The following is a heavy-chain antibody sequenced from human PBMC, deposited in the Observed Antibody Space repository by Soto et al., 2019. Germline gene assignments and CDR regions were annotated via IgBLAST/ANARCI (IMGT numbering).Heavy chain of an antibody. CDR3: ARGQEVGAHFFDS. J-gene: IGHJ4*02. CDR2: IGISGDT. V-gene: IGHV3-13*04. D-gene: IGHD2-15*01. CDR1: GFTFSKLD. Sequence: PGGSLRLSCEASGFTFSKLDMHWVRQPTGKGLEWVSTIGISGDTYYAVSVKGRFTISRDNAKNSLSLQMNSLRAGDTALYFCARGQEVGAHFFDSWGQGTQVTVSS.